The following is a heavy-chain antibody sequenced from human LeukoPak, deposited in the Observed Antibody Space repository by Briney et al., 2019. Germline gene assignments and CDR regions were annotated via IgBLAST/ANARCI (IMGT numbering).Heavy chain of an antibody. J-gene: IGHJ6*02. Sequence: GGSLRLSCAASGFTFSSYGMHWVRQAPGKGLEWVAVIWYDGGNKYYADSVKGRFTISRDNSKNTLYLQMNSLRAEDTAVYYCAREPLGGYPPTGMDVWGQGTTITVSS. CDR2: IWYDGGNK. D-gene: IGHD3-22*01. CDR1: GFTFSSYG. V-gene: IGHV3-33*01. CDR3: AREPLGGYPPTGMDV.